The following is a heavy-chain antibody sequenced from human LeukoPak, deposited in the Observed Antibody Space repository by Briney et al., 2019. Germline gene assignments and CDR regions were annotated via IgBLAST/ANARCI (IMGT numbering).Heavy chain of an antibody. J-gene: IGHJ4*02. CDR2: ISAYNGNT. Sequence: GASVKVSCKASGYTFTSYGISWVRQAPGQGPEWMGWISAYNGNTNYAQKLQGRVTITTDTSTSTAYMELRSLRSDDTAVYYCARVRRIVVVTAIHLFDYWGQGTLVTVSS. CDR1: GYTFTSYG. D-gene: IGHD2-21*02. CDR3: ARVRRIVVVTAIHLFDY. V-gene: IGHV1-18*04.